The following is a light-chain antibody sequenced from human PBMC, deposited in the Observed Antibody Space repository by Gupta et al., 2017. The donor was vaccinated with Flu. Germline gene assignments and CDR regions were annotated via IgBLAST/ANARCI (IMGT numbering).Light chain of an antibody. CDR1: QSVSNS. J-gene: IGKJ4*01. CDR3: QQRSSWPLT. V-gene: IGKV3-11*01. CDR2: DAS. Sequence: GERATLSCRASQSVSNSLAWYQQKPGQAPRLLIYDASNRATGIPARFSGSGSGTDFTLTISSLEPEDFAVYYCQQRSSWPLTFGGGTRVEIK.